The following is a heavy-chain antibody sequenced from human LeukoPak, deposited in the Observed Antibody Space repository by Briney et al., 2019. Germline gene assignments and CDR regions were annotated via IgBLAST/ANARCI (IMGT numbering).Heavy chain of an antibody. CDR2: IRSDGSNK. J-gene: IGHJ4*02. CDR3: ARILDSAWGELGY. CDR1: GFTFSSYE. V-gene: IGHV3-30*02. Sequence: GGSLRLSCAASGFTFSSYEMNWVRQAPGKGLEWMAFIRSDGSNKYYADSVKGRFTISRDNSKNTLYLQMNSLRAEDTAVYYCARILDSAWGELGYWGQGTLVTVSS. D-gene: IGHD6-19*01.